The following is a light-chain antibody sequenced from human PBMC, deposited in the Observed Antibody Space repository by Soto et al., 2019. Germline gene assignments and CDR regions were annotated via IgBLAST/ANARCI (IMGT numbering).Light chain of an antibody. CDR2: GAS. CDR3: QQYGSSPLT. J-gene: IGKJ4*01. CDR1: QNININY. Sequence: EIVLTQSPGTLSLSPGERATLSCRVSQNININYLSWYQQKPGQAPRLLIYGASIRAAGIPDRFSVSGSGTDFTLTINRLEPEDFAVYYCQQYGSSPLTFGGGTKVEIK. V-gene: IGKV3-20*01.